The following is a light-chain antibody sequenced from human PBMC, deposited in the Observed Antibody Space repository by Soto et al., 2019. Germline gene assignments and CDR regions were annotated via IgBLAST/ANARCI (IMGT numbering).Light chain of an antibody. J-gene: IGLJ2*01. CDR2: SNN. CDR1: SSNLGAGYD. Sequence: QSVLTQPPSVSGAPGQRVTISCTGNSSNLGAGYDVHWYQQLPGAAPKLLMHSNNLRPSGVPERISGSKSGTSASLAISGLRSEDEAVYYCASWDDRLGAVIFGGGTKVTVL. V-gene: IGLV1-47*02. CDR3: ASWDDRLGAVI.